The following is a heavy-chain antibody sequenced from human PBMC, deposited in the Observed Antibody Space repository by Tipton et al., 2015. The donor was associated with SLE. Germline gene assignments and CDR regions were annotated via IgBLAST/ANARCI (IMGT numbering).Heavy chain of an antibody. V-gene: IGHV3-7*03. CDR3: AKGGMSGY. D-gene: IGHD3-16*01. CDR1: GFTVSSNY. Sequence: SLRLSCAASGFTVSSNYMSWVRQAPGKGLEWVGNIKQDGSDNWYVGSVKGRFTISRDNTKNSLYLQMNNLRAEDTAFYYCAKGGMSGYWGRGTLVTVSS. J-gene: IGHJ4*02. CDR2: IKQDGSDN.